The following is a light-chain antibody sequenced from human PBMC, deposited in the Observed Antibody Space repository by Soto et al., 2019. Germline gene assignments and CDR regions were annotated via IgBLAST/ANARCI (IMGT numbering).Light chain of an antibody. J-gene: IGLJ2*01. CDR1: SSDVGGYHY. Sequence: QSALTQPASVSGSPGQSITISCTGTSSDVGGYHYVSWYQQHPGKAPKVMIYDVTDRPSGVSNRFSGSKSGDTASLTISGLQGEDEADYYCSSYTGGSTLGFGGGTKLTVL. CDR2: DVT. CDR3: SSYTGGSTLG. V-gene: IGLV2-14*01.